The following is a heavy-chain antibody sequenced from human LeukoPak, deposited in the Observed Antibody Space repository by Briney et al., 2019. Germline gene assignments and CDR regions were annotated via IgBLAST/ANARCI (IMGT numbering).Heavy chain of an antibody. V-gene: IGHV3-30*04. CDR1: GFTFSSYA. J-gene: IGHJ4*02. D-gene: IGHD6-19*01. Sequence: GGSLRLSCAASGFTFSSYAMHWVRQAPGKGLEWVAVISYDGSNKYYADSVKGRFTISRDNSKNTLYLQMNSLRAEDTAVYYCAKDRISVAVAGTSPIDYWGQGTLVTVSS. CDR2: ISYDGSNK. CDR3: AKDRISVAVAGTSPIDY.